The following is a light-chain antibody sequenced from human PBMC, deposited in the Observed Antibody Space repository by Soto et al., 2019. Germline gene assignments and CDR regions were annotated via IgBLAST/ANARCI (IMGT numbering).Light chain of an antibody. CDR2: GAS. Sequence: VMTQSKAPLSVYPGARPTLSCRASQSVSSNLAWYQQKSGQAPRLLIYGASSRATGIPDRFSGSGSGTDFTLTISRLEPEDFAVYYCHQYGSLWTFSQGTKVDI. J-gene: IGKJ1*01. CDR1: QSVSSN. CDR3: HQYGSLWT. V-gene: IGKV3-20*01.